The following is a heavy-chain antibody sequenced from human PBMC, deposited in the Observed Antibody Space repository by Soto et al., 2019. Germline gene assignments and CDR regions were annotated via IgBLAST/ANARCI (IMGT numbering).Heavy chain of an antibody. CDR2: ISSSSSYI. J-gene: IGHJ6*03. Sequence: EVQLVESGGGLVKPGGSLRLSCAASGFTFSSYSMNWVRQAPGKGLEWVSSISSSSSYIYYADSVKGRFNISRDNAKNSLYLQMNSLRAEDTSVYYCARDRKELERFLEIYYMDVWGKGTTVTVSS. CDR1: GFTFSSYS. CDR3: ARDRKELERFLEIYYMDV. V-gene: IGHV3-21*01. D-gene: IGHD3-3*01.